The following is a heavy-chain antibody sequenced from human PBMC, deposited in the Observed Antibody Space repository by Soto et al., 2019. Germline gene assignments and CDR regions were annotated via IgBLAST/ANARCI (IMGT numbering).Heavy chain of an antibody. D-gene: IGHD3-22*01. V-gene: IGHV4-31*03. CDR3: AREGGSYDSGGYLIRGAFDI. CDR2: IYFRGNT. J-gene: IGHJ3*02. CDR1: GDSISRIDYY. Sequence: PSETLSLTCSVSGDSISRIDYYWTWIRQHPEKGLEWIGNIYFRGNTYYSPSLESRLTISVDTSKNQFSLKLTSVTAADTAVYYCAREGGSYDSGGYLIRGAFDIWVQGTMVTVSS.